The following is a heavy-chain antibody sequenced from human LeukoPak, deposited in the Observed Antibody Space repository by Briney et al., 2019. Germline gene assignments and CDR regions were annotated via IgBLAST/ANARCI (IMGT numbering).Heavy chain of an antibody. CDR3: AKRGGPAANYYFDY. CDR2: IVIIVLMT. CDR1: GFIFSNYG. J-gene: IGHJ4*02. Sequence: GGSLRLSWAVSGFIFSNYGMRWVRQAPGKGLEWVSPIVIIVLMTYYADSVKARFSISRDNFKNMLYLQMSSLRAEDTALYFCAKRGGPAANYYFDYWGQGALVTVSS. D-gene: IGHD2-2*01. V-gene: IGHV3-23*01.